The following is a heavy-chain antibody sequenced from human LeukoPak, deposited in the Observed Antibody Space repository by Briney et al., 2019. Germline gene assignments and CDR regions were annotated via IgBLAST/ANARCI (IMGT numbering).Heavy chain of an antibody. V-gene: IGHV3-30*03. CDR3: ARDGDHDFWGGFGSDYYGLDV. CDR1: GLTFSSYG. CDR2: ISYDGDNK. J-gene: IGHJ6*02. Sequence: GGSLRLSCAASGLTFSSYGMHWVRQAPGKGLEWVAVISYDGDNKEYIDSVKGRFTISRDNSRNTVHLQMNSLTVEDTALYYCARDGDHDFWGGFGSDYYGLDVWGQGTTVTVSS. D-gene: IGHD3-3*01.